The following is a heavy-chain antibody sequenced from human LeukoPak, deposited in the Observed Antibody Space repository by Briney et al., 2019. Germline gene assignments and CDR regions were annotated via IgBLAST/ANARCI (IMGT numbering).Heavy chain of an antibody. D-gene: IGHD2-21*02. V-gene: IGHV1-8*01. Sequence: ASVKVSCKASGYTFTSYDINWVRQATGQGLEWMGWMNPNSGNTGYAQKFQGRVTMTRNTSISTAYMELSSLRSEGTAVYYCARGGCGGDCYYNWFDPWGQGTLVTVSS. J-gene: IGHJ5*02. CDR1: GYTFTSYD. CDR3: ARGGCGGDCYYNWFDP. CDR2: MNPNSGNT.